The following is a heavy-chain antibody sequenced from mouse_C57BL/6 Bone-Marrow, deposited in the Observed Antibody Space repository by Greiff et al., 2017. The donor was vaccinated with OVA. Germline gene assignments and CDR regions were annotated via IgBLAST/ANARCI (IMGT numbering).Heavy chain of an antibody. V-gene: IGHV1-15*01. D-gene: IGHD2-9*01. J-gene: IGHJ4*01. CDR1: GYTFTDYE. CDR2: IDPETGGT. Sequence: VKLQQSGAELVRPGASVTLSCKASGYTFTDYEMHWVKQTPVHGLEWIGAIDPETGGTAYNQKFKGKAILTADKSSSTAYMELRSLTSEDSAVYYCTSLLWLRRGIDYAMDYWGQGTSVTVSS. CDR3: TSLLWLRRGIDYAMDY.